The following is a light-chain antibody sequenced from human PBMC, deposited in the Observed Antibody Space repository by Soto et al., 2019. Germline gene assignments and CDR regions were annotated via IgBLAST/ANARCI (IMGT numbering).Light chain of an antibody. Sequence: DIQMTQSPSTLSASVGDRVTITCRASQSISSWLAWYQQKPGKAPKLLIYDASSLEGGVPSRFSGSGSGTDFTLTISSLQPDDFAIYYCQQYNSYWTFGQGTKVDIK. CDR1: QSISSW. J-gene: IGKJ1*01. V-gene: IGKV1-5*01. CDR3: QQYNSYWT. CDR2: DAS.